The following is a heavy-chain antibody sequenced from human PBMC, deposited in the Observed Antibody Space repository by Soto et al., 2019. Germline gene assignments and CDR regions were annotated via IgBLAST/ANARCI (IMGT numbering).Heavy chain of an antibody. J-gene: IGHJ6*02. CDR3: AKAFQQLVLVYYYYGMDV. CDR1: RFHFSGCV. D-gene: IGHD6-13*01. Sequence: SLRLLFSASRFHFSGCVMHWVRPYPFNRLEWVAVISYGGSNKYYADSVKGRFTISRDNSKNTLYLQMNSLRAEDTAVYYCAKAFQQLVLVYYYYGMDVWGQGNTVTLS. CDR2: ISYGGSNK. V-gene: IGHV3-30*18.